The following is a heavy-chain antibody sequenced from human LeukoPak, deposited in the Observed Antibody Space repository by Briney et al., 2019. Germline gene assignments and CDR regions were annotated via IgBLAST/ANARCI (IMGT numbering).Heavy chain of an antibody. V-gene: IGHV5-51*01. CDR2: IYPDDSDT. CDR3: ARRNDYGDFSGY. J-gene: IGHJ4*02. Sequence: GESLKISCKGSGYSFPNYWIGWVRQMPGKGLEWMGIIYPDDSDTRYSPSFQGQVTISADKSTSTAYMQWSSLKASDTAMCYCARRNDYGDFSGYWGQGTLVTVSS. D-gene: IGHD4-17*01. CDR1: GYSFPNYW.